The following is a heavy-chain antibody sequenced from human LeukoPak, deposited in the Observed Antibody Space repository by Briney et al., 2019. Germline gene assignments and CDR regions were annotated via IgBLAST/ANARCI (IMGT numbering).Heavy chain of an antibody. CDR1: GGSISSYY. V-gene: IGHV4-38-2*02. Sequence: SETLSLTCTVSGGSISSYYWGWIRQPPGKGLEWIGSIYHSGSTYYNPSLKSRVTISVDTSKNQFSLKLSSVTAADTAVYYCARNIVVVPAAGNWFDPWGQGTLVTVSS. J-gene: IGHJ5*02. CDR2: IYHSGST. CDR3: ARNIVVVPAAGNWFDP. D-gene: IGHD2-2*01.